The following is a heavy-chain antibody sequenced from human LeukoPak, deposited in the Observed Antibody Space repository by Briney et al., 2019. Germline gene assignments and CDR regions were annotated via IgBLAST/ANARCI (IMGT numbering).Heavy chain of an antibody. Sequence: PSETLSLTCTVSGGSISSYYWTWIRQPPGKGLEWIGYIYHRGSANYNPSLKSRVTISVDTSKNQFSLKLTSVTAADTAVYYCARIYDFWSASIYYFDYWGQGTLVTVSS. J-gene: IGHJ4*02. CDR2: IYHRGSA. D-gene: IGHD3-3*01. V-gene: IGHV4-59*12. CDR3: ARIYDFWSASIYYFDY. CDR1: GGSISSYY.